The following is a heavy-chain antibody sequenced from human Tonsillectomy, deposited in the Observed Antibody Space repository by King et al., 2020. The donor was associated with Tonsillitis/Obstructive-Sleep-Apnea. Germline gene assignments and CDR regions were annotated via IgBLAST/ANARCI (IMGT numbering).Heavy chain of an antibody. D-gene: IGHD3-16*01. Sequence: VQLVESGGGLVKPGGSLRLSCAASGFTFSDYYMSWIRQAPGKGLEWISYISYSSSYYADSVKGRFTISRDNAKNSLYLQMNTLRAEDTAVYYCARGGGRFASWGRGTLVPVPP. J-gene: IGHJ4*02. V-gene: IGHV3-11*06. CDR3: ARGGGRFAS. CDR2: ISYSSS. CDR1: GFTFSDYY.